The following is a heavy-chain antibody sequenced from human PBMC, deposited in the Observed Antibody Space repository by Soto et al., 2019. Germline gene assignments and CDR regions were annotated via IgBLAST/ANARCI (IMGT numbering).Heavy chain of an antibody. V-gene: IGHV3-23*01. CDR1: GFTFSSYA. Sequence: HPGGSLRLSCAASGFTFSSYAMSWVRQAPGKGLEWVSAISGSGGSTYYADSVKGRFTISRDNSKNTLYLQMNSLRAEDTAVYYCASHQGGYYYGMDVWGQGTTVTVSS. J-gene: IGHJ6*02. CDR3: ASHQGGYYYGMDV. CDR2: ISGSGGST.